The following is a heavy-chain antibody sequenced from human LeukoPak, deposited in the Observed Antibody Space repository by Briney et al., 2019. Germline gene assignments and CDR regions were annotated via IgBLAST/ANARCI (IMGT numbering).Heavy chain of an antibody. D-gene: IGHD3-10*01. CDR1: GYTFTSYA. Sequence: GASVKVSCKASGYTFTSYAMHWVRQAPGQRLEWMGWINAGNGNTKYSQKFQGRVTITRDTSASTAYMELSSLRSEDTAVYYCARDFRDGSGSYFPIDYWGQGTLVTVSS. CDR3: ARDFRDGSGSYFPIDY. V-gene: IGHV1-3*01. J-gene: IGHJ4*02. CDR2: INAGNGNT.